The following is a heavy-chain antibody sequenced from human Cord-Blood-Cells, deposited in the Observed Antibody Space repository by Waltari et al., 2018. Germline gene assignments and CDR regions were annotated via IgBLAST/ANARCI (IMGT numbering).Heavy chain of an antibody. V-gene: IGHV1-2*02. D-gene: IGHD5-18*01. CDR2: INPNSGGT. CDR3: ARGVVDTAMVDY. Sequence: QVQLVQSGAEVKKPGASVKVSCKASGDTLTGYYMDWVGQAPGQGLEWMGWINPNSGGTNYAQKFQGRVTMTRDTSISTAYMELSRLRSDDTAVYYCARGVVDTAMVDYWGQGTLVTVSS. J-gene: IGHJ4*02. CDR1: GDTLTGYY.